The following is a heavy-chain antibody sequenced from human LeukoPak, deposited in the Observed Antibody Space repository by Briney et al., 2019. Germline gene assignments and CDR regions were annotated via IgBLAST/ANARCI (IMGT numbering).Heavy chain of an antibody. CDR1: GFTFNSYA. D-gene: IGHD3-22*01. J-gene: IGHJ6*03. V-gene: IGHV3-30*04. CDR3: ARDSVYSDSTGLDYMDV. CDR2: ISYDGSNK. Sequence: GGSLRLSCAASGFTFNSYALHWVRQAPGKGLEWVAVISYDGSNKYYADSVKGRFTISRDISKNTLYLQMNSLRTEDTAVYYCARDSVYSDSTGLDYMDVWGKGTTVTVSS.